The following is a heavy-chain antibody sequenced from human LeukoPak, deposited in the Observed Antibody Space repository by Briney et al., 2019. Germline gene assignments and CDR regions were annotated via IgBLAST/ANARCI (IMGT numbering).Heavy chain of an antibody. D-gene: IGHD5-18*01. CDR1: GFTFGTYA. J-gene: IGHJ4*02. V-gene: IGHV3-49*03. CDR2: IRSKTFGGTT. CDR3: TRYSGRTDY. Sequence: GRSLRLFCTSSGFTFGTYAVSWFRQAPGKGLEWVAFIRSKTFGGTTEYAASVKGRLTISRDDSKSIAYLQMNSLKTEDTAVYYCTRYSGRTDYWGQGTLVSVSS.